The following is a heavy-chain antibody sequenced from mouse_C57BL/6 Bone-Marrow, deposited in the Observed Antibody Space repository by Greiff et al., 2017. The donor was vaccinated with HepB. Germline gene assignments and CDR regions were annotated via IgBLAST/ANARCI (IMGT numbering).Heavy chain of an antibody. CDR1: GFTFTDYY. V-gene: IGHV7-3*01. D-gene: IGHD3-2*02. J-gene: IGHJ3*01. CDR3: ARYEAAHATIAY. Sequence: EVKLMESGGGLVQPGGSLSLSCAASGFTFTDYYMSWVRQPPGKALEWLGFIRNKANGYTTEYSASVKGRFTISRDNSQSILYLQMNALRAEDSATYYCARYEAAHATIAYWGQGTLVTVSA. CDR2: IRNKANGYTT.